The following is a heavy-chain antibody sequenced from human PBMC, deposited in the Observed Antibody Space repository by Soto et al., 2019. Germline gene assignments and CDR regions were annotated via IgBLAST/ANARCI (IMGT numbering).Heavy chain of an antibody. CDR3: AIRFKYGSGTSLWDY. J-gene: IGHJ4*02. CDR1: GGSFSGYY. CDR2: ISYSGST. V-gene: IGHV4-59*01. Sequence: SETLSLTCAVYGGSFSGYYWSWIRHPPGRGLEWIGYISYSGSTNYNPSLKSRVTISVDTSKNQFSLKLSSVTAADTAVYYCAIRFKYGSGTSLWDYWGTGTLVTVSS. D-gene: IGHD3-10*01.